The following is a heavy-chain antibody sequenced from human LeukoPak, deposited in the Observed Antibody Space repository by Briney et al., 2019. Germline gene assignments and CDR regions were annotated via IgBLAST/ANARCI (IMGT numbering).Heavy chain of an antibody. J-gene: IGHJ4*02. CDR2: INHSGST. CDR3: ASRIAAAGTVDY. Sequence: PSETLSLTCTVSGGSISSYYWSWIRQPPGKGLEWIGEINHSGSTNYNPSLKSRVTISVDTSKNQFSLKLSSVTAADTAVYYCASRIAAAGTVDYWGQGTLVTVSS. V-gene: IGHV4-34*01. CDR1: GGSISSYY. D-gene: IGHD6-13*01.